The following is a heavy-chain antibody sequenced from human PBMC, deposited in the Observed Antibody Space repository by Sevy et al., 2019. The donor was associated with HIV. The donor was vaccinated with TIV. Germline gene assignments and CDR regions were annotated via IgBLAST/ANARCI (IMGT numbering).Heavy chain of an antibody. CDR1: GGSISSGGYY. Sequence: SDTLSLTCTVSGGSISSGGYYWSWIRQHPGKGLEWIGYIYYSGSTYYNPSLKSRVTISVDTSKNQFSLKLSSVTAADTAVYYCAATIVVVPAAIDAFDIWGQGTMVTVSS. V-gene: IGHV4-31*03. CDR3: AATIVVVPAAIDAFDI. CDR2: IYYSGST. J-gene: IGHJ3*02. D-gene: IGHD2-2*01.